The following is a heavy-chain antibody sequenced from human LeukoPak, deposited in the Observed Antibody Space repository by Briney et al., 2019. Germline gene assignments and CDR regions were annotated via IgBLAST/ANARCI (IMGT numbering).Heavy chain of an antibody. D-gene: IGHD2-15*01. J-gene: IGHJ2*01. CDR3: ARDPGSCSGGSCSFYWYFDL. CDR2: ISYIAAT. V-gene: IGHV4-59*01. Sequence: SETLSLTCTVAGVSISSTYWSWTRQPPGEGRVWSGFISYIAATEYTPSLKGRVTISMDTPKNQVSLNLSSVTAADTAFYYCARDPGSCSGGSCSFYWYFDLWGRGTLVSVSS. CDR1: GVSISSTY.